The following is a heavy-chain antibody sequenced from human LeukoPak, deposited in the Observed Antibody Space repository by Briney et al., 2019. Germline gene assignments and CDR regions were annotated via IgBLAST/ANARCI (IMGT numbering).Heavy chain of an antibody. Sequence: SETLSLTCTVSGGSISSYYWSWIRQPPGKGLEWIGYIYYSGSTNYNPSLKSRVTISVDTSKNQFSLKLSSVTAADTAVYYCARGRTTVVTGLLDYRGQGTLVTVSS. D-gene: IGHD4-23*01. CDR3: ARGRTTVVTGLLDY. CDR2: IYYSGST. CDR1: GGSISSYY. V-gene: IGHV4-59*12. J-gene: IGHJ4*02.